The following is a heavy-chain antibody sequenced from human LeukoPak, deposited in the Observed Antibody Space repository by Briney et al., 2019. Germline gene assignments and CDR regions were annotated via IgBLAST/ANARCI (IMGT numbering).Heavy chain of an antibody. D-gene: IGHD5-18*01. CDR2: INPSGGST. Sequence: ASVKVSCKASGYTFTNYYVHWVRQAPGQGLEWMGIINPSGGSTSYAQKLQGRVTMTRDMSTSTVYMELSGLRSEDTAVYYCARGNTYGHYYYYMDVWGKGTTVTVSS. V-gene: IGHV1-46*04. CDR3: ARGNTYGHYYYYMDV. CDR1: GYTFTNYY. J-gene: IGHJ6*03.